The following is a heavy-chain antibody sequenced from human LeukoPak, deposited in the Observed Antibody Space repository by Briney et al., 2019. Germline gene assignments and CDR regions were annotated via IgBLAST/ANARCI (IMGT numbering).Heavy chain of an antibody. Sequence: SQTLSLTCTVSGDSISSGDYYWSWIRQPAGKGLEWIGRISSSGSTNYNPSLKSRVTISVDTSKNQFSLKLSSVTAADTAVYFCARGPYCYDSSGAFDIWGQGTMVTVSS. J-gene: IGHJ3*02. V-gene: IGHV4-61*02. CDR3: ARGPYCYDSSGAFDI. D-gene: IGHD3-22*01. CDR1: GDSISSGDYY. CDR2: ISSSGST.